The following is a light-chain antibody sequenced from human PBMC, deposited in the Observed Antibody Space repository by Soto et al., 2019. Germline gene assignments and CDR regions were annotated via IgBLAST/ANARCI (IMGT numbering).Light chain of an antibody. Sequence: DIVMTQSPLSLPVTPGEPASISCRSSQSLLHSNGYNYLDWYLQKPGQSPQLLIYLGSNRASGVPDRFSGSGSGTDFTLKISSVEAEDFGVYYCMQALQTPLTFGQGTKVEIK. CDR3: MQALQTPLT. J-gene: IGKJ1*01. V-gene: IGKV2-28*01. CDR2: LGS. CDR1: QSLLHSNGYNY.